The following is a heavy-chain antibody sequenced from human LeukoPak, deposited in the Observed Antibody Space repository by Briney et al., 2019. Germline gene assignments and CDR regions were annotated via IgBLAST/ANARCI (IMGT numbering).Heavy chain of an antibody. CDR1: GFPFVQYT. D-gene: IGHD1-26*01. CDR3: TTDDGSYPPFN. Sequence: GGSLRLSCTTSGFPFVQYTIVWVRQAPGKGLEWVGRIKSKTDGGTTDYAAPVKGRFTISRDDSKNTLYLQMNSLKTEDTAVYYCTTDDGSYPPFNWGQGTLVTVSS. CDR2: IKSKTDGGTT. V-gene: IGHV3-15*01. J-gene: IGHJ4*02.